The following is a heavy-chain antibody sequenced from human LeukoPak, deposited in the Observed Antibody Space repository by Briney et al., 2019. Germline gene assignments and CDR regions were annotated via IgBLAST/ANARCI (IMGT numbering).Heavy chain of an antibody. CDR2: ISSSSSYI. Sequence: GGSLRLSCAASGFTFSSYSMDWVRQAPGKGLEWVSSISSSSSYIYYADSVKGRFTISRDNAKNSLYLQMNSLRAEDTAVYYCARDSRAVAGSYWGQGTLVTVSS. D-gene: IGHD6-19*01. J-gene: IGHJ4*02. CDR3: ARDSRAVAGSY. V-gene: IGHV3-21*01. CDR1: GFTFSSYS.